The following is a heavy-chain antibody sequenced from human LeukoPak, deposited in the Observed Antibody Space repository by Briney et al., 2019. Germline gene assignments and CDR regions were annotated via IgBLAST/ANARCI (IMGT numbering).Heavy chain of an antibody. J-gene: IGHJ4*02. D-gene: IGHD4-17*01. CDR3: ARLTTTVTTPFDY. CDR1: GFTFSNYS. CDR2: ISSSGSYI. V-gene: IGHV3-21*01. Sequence: GALRLSCAASGFTFSNYSMNWVRQAPGKGLEWVSSISSSGSYIYYADSVKGRFTISRDNARNSLYLQMNSLRAEDTAVYYCARLTTTVTTPFDYWGQGTLVTVSS.